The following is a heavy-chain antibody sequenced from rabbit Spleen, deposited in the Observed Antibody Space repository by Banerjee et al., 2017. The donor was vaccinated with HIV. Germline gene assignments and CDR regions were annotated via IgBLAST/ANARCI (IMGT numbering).Heavy chain of an antibody. CDR2: IAAGSGLI. CDR3: ARHNDDLNGGYPVLDL. Sequence: QEQLEESGGDLVKPEGSLTLTCTASGFSFSSRYWICWVRQAPGKGLEWIACIAAGSGLIHYASWAKGRSTGSKTSSTTVTLQMTSLTAADTATYFCARHNDDLNGGYPVLDLWGPGTLVTVS. V-gene: IGHV1S45*01. D-gene: IGHD7-1*01. CDR1: GFSFSSRYW. J-gene: IGHJ4*01.